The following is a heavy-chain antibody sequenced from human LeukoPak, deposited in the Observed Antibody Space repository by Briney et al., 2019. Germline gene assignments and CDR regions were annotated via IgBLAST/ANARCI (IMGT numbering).Heavy chain of an antibody. D-gene: IGHD3-10*01. CDR2: IYTSGST. CDR3: ARVEEGYGSGRRENYYYYYMDV. J-gene: IGHJ6*03. CDR1: GGSISSYY. V-gene: IGHV4-4*07. Sequence: SETLSLTCTVSGGSISSYYWSWIRQPAGKGLEWVGRIYTSGSTNYNPSLKSRVTISVDTSKNQFSLKLSSVTAADTAVYYCARVEEGYGSGRRENYYYYYMDVWGKGTTVTISS.